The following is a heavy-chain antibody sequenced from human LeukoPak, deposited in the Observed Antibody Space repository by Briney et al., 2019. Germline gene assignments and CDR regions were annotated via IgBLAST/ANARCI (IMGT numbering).Heavy chain of an antibody. CDR1: GGSVSSGSYY. V-gene: IGHV4-39*07. Sequence: SETLSLTCTVSGGSVSSGSYYWSWIRQPPGKGLEWIGEINHSGSTYYNPSLKSRVTISVDRSKNQFFLKLSSVTAADTAVYYCARSLYYDPSNFQHWGQGTLVTVSS. CDR3: ARSLYYDPSNFQH. D-gene: IGHD3-22*01. J-gene: IGHJ1*01. CDR2: INHSGST.